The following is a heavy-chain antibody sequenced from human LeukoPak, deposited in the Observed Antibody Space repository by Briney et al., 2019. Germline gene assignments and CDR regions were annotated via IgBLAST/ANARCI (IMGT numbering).Heavy chain of an antibody. D-gene: IGHD5-18*01. V-gene: IGHV3-48*03. CDR3: ARDERIQHRYWYFDL. Sequence: GGSLRLSCAASGFTFSSYEMNWVRQAPGKGLEWVSYISSSGSTIYYADSVKGRFTISRDNAKNSLYLQMNSLRAEDTAVYYCARDERIQHRYWYFDLWGRGTLVTVSS. J-gene: IGHJ2*01. CDR2: ISSSGSTI. CDR1: GFTFSSYE.